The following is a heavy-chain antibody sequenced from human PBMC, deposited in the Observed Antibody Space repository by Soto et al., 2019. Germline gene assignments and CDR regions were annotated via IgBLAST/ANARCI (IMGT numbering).Heavy chain of an antibody. CDR3: VRDLYSSSWYALFDS. Sequence: SETLSLTCTVSGYSINRSYYWGWNRQPPGKGLEWIGSIYHSGSASYNQSLKRRVTISVDTSKNQFSLKLSSVTAADTAVYFCVRDLYSSSWYALFDSWGQGSLVTVSS. D-gene: IGHD6-13*01. J-gene: IGHJ4*02. CDR2: IYHSGSA. V-gene: IGHV4-38-2*02. CDR1: GYSINRSYY.